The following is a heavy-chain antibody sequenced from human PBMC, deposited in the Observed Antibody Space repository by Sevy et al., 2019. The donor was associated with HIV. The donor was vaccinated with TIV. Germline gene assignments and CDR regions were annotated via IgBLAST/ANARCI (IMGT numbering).Heavy chain of an antibody. V-gene: IGHV4-39*01. CDR1: GGSISSSSYY. CDR3: ASFRGWFGESPNDY. D-gene: IGHD3-10*01. J-gene: IGHJ4*02. CDR2: IYYSGST. Sequence: SETLSLTCTVSGGSISSSSYYWGWIRQPPGKGLEWTGSIYYSGSTYYNPSLKSRVTISVDTSKNQFSLKLSSVTAADTAVYYCASFRGWFGESPNDYWGQGTLVTVSS.